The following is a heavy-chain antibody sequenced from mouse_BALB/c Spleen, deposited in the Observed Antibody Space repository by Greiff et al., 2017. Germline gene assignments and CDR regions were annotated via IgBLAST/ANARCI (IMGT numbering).Heavy chain of an antibody. CDR2: IRSKSNNYAT. CDR1: GFTFNTYA. V-gene: IGHV10-1*02. Sequence: EVQLVESGGGLVQPKGSLKLSCAASGFTFNTYAMNWVRQAPGKGLEWVARIRSKSNNYATYYADSVKDRFTISRDDSQSMLYLQMNNLKTEDTAMYYCVRHVEAMDYWGQGTSVTVSS. J-gene: IGHJ4*01. CDR3: VRHVEAMDY.